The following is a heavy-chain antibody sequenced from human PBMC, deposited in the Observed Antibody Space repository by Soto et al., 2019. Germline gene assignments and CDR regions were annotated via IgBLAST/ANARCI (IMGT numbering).Heavy chain of an antibody. Sequence: GGSMRLSCAASGFPFSDYYMSWIRQAPGKGLEWVSYISSSGSTIYYADSVKGRFTISRDNAKNQFSLKVSSVTAADTAVYYCARDSHYGSGFYAMDVWGQGTTVTVSS. J-gene: IGHJ6*02. D-gene: IGHD3-10*01. V-gene: IGHV3-11*01. CDR2: ISSSGSTI. CDR3: ARDSHYGSGFYAMDV. CDR1: GFPFSDYY.